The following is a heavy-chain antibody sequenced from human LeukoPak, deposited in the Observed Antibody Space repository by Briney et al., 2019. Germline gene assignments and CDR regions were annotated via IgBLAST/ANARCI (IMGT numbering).Heavy chain of an antibody. J-gene: IGHJ4*02. Sequence: ASVKVSCKASGYTFTSYYMHWVRQAPGQGLEWMGIINPSGGSTSYAQKFQGRVTMTRDTSTSTVYMELSSLRSDDTAVYYCARDVGGSIRGAVAGWDYWGQGTPVTVSS. D-gene: IGHD6-19*01. CDR1: GYTFTSYY. V-gene: IGHV1-46*01. CDR2: INPSGGST. CDR3: ARDVGGSIRGAVAGWDY.